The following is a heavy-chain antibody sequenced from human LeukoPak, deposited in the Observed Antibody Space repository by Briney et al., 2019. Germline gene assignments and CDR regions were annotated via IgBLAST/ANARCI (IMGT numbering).Heavy chain of an antibody. J-gene: IGHJ4*02. Sequence: GGSLRLSCAASGFTFSSYGMHWVRQAPGKGLEWVAFIRYDGSNKYYADSVKGRFTISRDNSKNTLYLQMNSLRAEDTAVYYCAKDGPPGYSSGWYPYWGQGTLVTVSS. CDR1: GFTFSSYG. CDR3: AKDGPPGYSSGWYPY. CDR2: IRYDGSNK. V-gene: IGHV3-30*02. D-gene: IGHD6-19*01.